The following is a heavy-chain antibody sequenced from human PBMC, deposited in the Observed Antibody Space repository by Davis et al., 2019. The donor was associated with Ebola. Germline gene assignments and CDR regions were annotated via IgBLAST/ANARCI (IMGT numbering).Heavy chain of an antibody. CDR1: GGSISSYY. CDR3: VRGWLQFVAFDI. V-gene: IGHV4-59*01. J-gene: IGHJ3*02. CDR2: IYYSGST. D-gene: IGHD5-24*01. Sequence: SETLSLTCTVSGGSISSYYWSWIRQPPGKGLEWIGYIYYSGSTNYNPSLKSRVTISVDTSKNQFSLKLSSVTAADTAVYYCVRGWLQFVAFDIWGQGTMVTVSS.